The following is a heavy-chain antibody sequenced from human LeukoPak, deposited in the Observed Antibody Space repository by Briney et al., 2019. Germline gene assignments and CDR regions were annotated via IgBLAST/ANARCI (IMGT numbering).Heavy chain of an antibody. D-gene: IGHD2-21*02. CDR1: GGSCDDYY. V-gene: IGHV4-34*01. Sequence: SETLSLTCAVHGGSCDDYYCSWIRQPPGKGLEWIGEIHPHGIFYYNSSLTSRVTISIDTSKSQFSLRLTSVTAADTAFYYCARGSDRSKAGDLWGQGSLVIVST. J-gene: IGHJ5*02. CDR2: IHPHGIF. CDR3: ARGSDRSKAGDL.